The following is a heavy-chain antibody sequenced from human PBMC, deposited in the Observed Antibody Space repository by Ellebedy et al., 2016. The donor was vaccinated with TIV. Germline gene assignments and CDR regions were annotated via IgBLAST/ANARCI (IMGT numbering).Heavy chain of an antibody. D-gene: IGHD1-26*01. V-gene: IGHV3-53*01. CDR3: VRGAGSYHFDY. J-gene: IGHJ4*02. CDR2: IYSGGST. Sequence: GESLKISCAASGFTVSSNYMSWVRQAPGKGLEWVSVIYSGGSTYYADSVKGRFTVSRDNPKNTLYLQMNSLRAEDTAVYYCVRGAGSYHFDYWGQGTLVTV. CDR1: GFTVSSNY.